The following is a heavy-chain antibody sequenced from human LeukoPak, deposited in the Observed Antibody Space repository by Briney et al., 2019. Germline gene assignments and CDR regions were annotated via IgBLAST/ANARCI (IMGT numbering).Heavy chain of an antibody. V-gene: IGHV1-2*02. J-gene: IGHJ4*02. CDR1: GYTFTGYY. Sequence: ASVRVSCRASGYTFTGYYIHWVRQAPGQGLEWMGWINPNIGGTNYSQKFQGRVTTTKDTSISTAYMELTRMRSDDTAIYYCAREGAKGSGYNFDYWGQGTLVTVSS. CDR3: AREGAKGSGYNFDY. D-gene: IGHD5-24*01. CDR2: INPNIGGT.